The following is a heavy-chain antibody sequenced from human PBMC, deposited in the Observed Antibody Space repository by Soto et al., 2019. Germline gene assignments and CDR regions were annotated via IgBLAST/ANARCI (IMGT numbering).Heavy chain of an antibody. J-gene: IGHJ4*02. V-gene: IGHV3-13*01. CDR2: IGTAGDT. CDR3: VRSGGNCSGGRCYSSNFDY. Sequence: EVQLAESGGGLVQPGGSLRLSCAGSGFTFSSYDMHWVRQATGKGLEWVSAIGTAGDTYYPGSVKGRFTISRENAKNSLYLQMNDLRAGDTAVYYCVRSGGNCSGGRCYSSNFDYWGQGTLVTVSS. D-gene: IGHD2-15*01. CDR1: GFTFSSYD.